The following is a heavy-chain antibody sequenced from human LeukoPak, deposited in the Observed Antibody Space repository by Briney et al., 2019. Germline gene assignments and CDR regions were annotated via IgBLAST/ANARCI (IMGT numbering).Heavy chain of an antibody. J-gene: IGHJ6*02. V-gene: IGHV4-59*01. CDR3: AREAVAGGSGSNYYYYGMDV. CDR1: GGAITNYY. Sequence: SETLSLTCGVSGGAITNYYWNWLRQPPGKGLEWIGFISYSGSTNYNPSLKSRVTISVDTSKNQFSLKLSSVTAADTAVYYCAREAVAGGSGSNYYYYGMDVGGQGTTVTVSS. D-gene: IGHD3-10*01. CDR2: ISYSGST.